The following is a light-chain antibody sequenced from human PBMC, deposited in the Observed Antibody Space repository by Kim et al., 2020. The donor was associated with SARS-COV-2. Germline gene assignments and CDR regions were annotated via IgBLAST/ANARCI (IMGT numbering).Light chain of an antibody. Sequence: QSVLTHPPSVSGAPGQRVTVSCTGSSSNLGAGYDVHWYQKHPGTAPKLLIHDDSSRPPGFPDRFSGSKSGTSASLPITGLQAEDEADYSCLAYDSSLRGWVFGGGTKVTVL. V-gene: IGLV1-40*01. J-gene: IGLJ3*02. CDR1: SSNLGAGYD. CDR3: LAYDSSLRGWV. CDR2: DDS.